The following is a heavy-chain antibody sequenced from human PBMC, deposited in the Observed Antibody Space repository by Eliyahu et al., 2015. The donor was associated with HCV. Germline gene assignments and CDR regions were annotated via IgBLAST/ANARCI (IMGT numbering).Heavy chain of an antibody. V-gene: IGHV4-59*01. J-gene: IGHJ5*02. Sequence: QVQLQESGPGLVXPSETLSLTCXVSGXSITTYXWSWIRQSPGKGLEWIGXIHSSGSTNYNPSLKSRVTISVDTSKNQFSLNLTSVTAADTAMYYCASGGGGIAVTGTGGWFDPWGQGTLVTVSS. D-gene: IGHD6-19*01. CDR1: GXSITTYX. CDR3: ASGGGGIAVTGTGGWFDP. CDR2: IHSSGST.